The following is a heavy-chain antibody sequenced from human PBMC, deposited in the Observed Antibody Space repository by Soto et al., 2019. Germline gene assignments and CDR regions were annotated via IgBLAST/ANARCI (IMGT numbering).Heavy chain of an antibody. D-gene: IGHD6-13*01. CDR3: ARDGAGYISSWYDY. CDR2: ISYDGSNK. V-gene: IGHV3-30-3*01. Sequence: QVQLVESGGGVVQPGRSLRLSCAASGFTFSSYAMHWVRQAPGKGLEWVAVISYDGSNKYYADSVKGRLTISRDNSKNTLDRQMNSLRAEDTSVYYCARDGAGYISSWYDYLGQGTLVTVSS. J-gene: IGHJ5*01. CDR1: GFTFSSYA.